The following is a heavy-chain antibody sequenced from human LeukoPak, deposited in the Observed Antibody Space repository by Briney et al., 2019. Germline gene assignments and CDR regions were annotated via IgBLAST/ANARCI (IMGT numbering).Heavy chain of an antibody. D-gene: IGHD6-19*01. CDR2: INPNSGGT. J-gene: IGHJ6*02. V-gene: IGHV1-2*02. Sequence: ASVKVSCKASGYTFTGYYMHWVRQAPGQGLEWMGWINPNSGGTNYAQKFQGRVTMTRDTSISTAYMELSRLRSDDTAVYCCARARVRSSGWPGMYYYYYGMDVWGQGTTVTVSS. CDR3: ARARVRSSGWPGMYYYYYGMDV. CDR1: GYTFTGYY.